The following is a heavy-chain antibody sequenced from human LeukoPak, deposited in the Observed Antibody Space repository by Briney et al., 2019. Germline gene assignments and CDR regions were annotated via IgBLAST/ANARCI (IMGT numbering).Heavy chain of an antibody. CDR2: ISSSSSYI. D-gene: IGHD3-16*01. J-gene: IGHJ6*02. CDR1: GFTFSSYS. Sequence: AGGSLRLSCAASGFTFSSYSMNWVRQAPGKGLEWVSSISSSSSYIYYADSVKGRFTISRDNAKNSLYLQMNSLRAEDTAVYYCARDSFLKVHDVWGQGTTVTVSS. V-gene: IGHV3-21*01. CDR3: ARDSFLKVHDV.